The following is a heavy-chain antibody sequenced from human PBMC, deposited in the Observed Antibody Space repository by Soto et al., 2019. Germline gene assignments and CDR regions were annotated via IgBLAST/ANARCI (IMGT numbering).Heavy chain of an antibody. Sequence: GGSLRLSCAASGFTFSSYGMHWVRQAPGKGLEWVAVIWYDGSNKYYADSVKGRFTISRDNSKNTLYLQMNSLRAEDTAVYYCARVLERYDFWSGYSSTTSPYYYYGMDVWGQGTTVTVSS. J-gene: IGHJ6*02. V-gene: IGHV3-33*01. CDR2: IWYDGSNK. CDR3: ARVLERYDFWSGYSSTTSPYYYYGMDV. D-gene: IGHD3-3*01. CDR1: GFTFSSYG.